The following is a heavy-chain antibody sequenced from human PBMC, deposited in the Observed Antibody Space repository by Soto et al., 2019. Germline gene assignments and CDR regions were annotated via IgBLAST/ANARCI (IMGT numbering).Heavy chain of an antibody. CDR2: IIPSNGTA. CDR1: GYTFTNYA. J-gene: IGHJ5*02. Sequence: SVKFSCKASGYTFTNYAIHRVRQGPGQGLEWMGGIIPSNGTANYSQKFQGRVTITADKSASTAYMELSSLRSEDTAVYYCARRASIAAAMVWFDPWGQGTLATVSS. CDR3: ARRASIAAAMVWFDP. V-gene: IGHV1-69*06. D-gene: IGHD6-25*01.